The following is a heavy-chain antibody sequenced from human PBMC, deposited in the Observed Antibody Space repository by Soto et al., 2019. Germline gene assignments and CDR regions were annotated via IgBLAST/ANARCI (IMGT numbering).Heavy chain of an antibody. J-gene: IGHJ4*02. CDR3: TSDYGDENS. Sequence: QVQLEQSGVEVKKPGASVSVACKTSASIFTRYGFTWVRQAPGQGLEWMGWISAYNGDTKYAQNYPGRVTMTTASSTRTAYMELRTQRIDATAVYYCTSDYGDENSWGQGTLVTVSS. CDR2: ISAYNGDT. V-gene: IGHV1-18*01. D-gene: IGHD4-17*01. CDR1: ASIFTRYG.